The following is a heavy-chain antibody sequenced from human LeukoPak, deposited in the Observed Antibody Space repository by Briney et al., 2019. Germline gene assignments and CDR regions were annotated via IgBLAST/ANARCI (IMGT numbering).Heavy chain of an antibody. CDR3: ARAADKLTYYYDTSGYYSY. V-gene: IGHV3-30*04. J-gene: IGHJ4*02. CDR1: GFTFSSYA. CDR2: ISYDGSDK. D-gene: IGHD3-22*01. Sequence: GGSLRLSCAASGFTFSSYAMYWVRQAPGKGLEWVAVISYDGSDKFYADSVKGRFTISRVNAKNTLYLRAEDTAVYYCARAADKLTYYYDTSGYYSYWGQGTLVTVSS.